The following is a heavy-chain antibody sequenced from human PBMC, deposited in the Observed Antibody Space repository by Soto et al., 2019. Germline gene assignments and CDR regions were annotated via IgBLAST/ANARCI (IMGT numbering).Heavy chain of an antibody. Sequence: QVQLQESGPGLVKPSGTLSLTCTVSGGSISSTNWWSWVRQPPGKGLERSGEIYHSGSTNYNPPLKGRVTISLDKSKNQFSLTLSSVTAADTAVYYCARVWDVSSAWVAYLGQGTLVTVSS. CDR1: GGSISSTNW. CDR2: IYHSGST. CDR3: ARVWDVSSAWVAY. D-gene: IGHD6-19*01. V-gene: IGHV4-4*02. J-gene: IGHJ4*02.